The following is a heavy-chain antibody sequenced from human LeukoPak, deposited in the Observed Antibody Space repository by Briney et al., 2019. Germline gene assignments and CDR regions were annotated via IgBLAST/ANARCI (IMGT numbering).Heavy chain of an antibody. V-gene: IGHV4-30-2*01. CDR2: IYHSGST. Sequence: SETLFLTCSVSGGSLSSGGYYWSWIRQPPGKGLEWIGYIYHSGSTYYNPSLKSRVTISIDRSKDHFSLKLTSVTAADTAVYYCARDSSGYSQIDYWGQGTLVTVSS. J-gene: IGHJ4*02. CDR3: ARDSSGYSQIDY. D-gene: IGHD3-22*01. CDR1: GGSLSSGGYY.